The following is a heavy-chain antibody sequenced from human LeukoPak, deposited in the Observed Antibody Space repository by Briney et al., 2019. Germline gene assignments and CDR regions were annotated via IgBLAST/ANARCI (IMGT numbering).Heavy chain of an antibody. Sequence: PSETLSLTCTVSGGSISSSSYHWGWIRQPPGKGLEWIGSMYYSGSTYYNPSLKSRVTVSVDTSKNQFSLNLSSVTAADTAVYYCARISIVVVPACFDYWGQGTLVTVSS. D-gene: IGHD2-2*01. V-gene: IGHV4-39*01. CDR2: MYYSGST. CDR1: GGSISSSSYH. J-gene: IGHJ4*02. CDR3: ARISIVVVPACFDY.